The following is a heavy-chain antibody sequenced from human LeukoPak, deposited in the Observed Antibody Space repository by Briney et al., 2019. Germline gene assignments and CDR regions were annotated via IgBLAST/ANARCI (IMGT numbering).Heavy chain of an antibody. CDR1: GGSISSGGYY. V-gene: IGHV4-31*03. CDR2: IYYSGST. Sequence: PSQTLSLTCTVSGGSISSGGYYWSWIRQHPGKGLEWIGYIYYSGSTYYNPSLKSRVTISVDTSKNQFSLKLSSVTAADTAVYYRARDSAMAVGGFDYWGQGTLVTVSS. CDR3: ARDSAMAVGGFDY. J-gene: IGHJ4*02. D-gene: IGHD5-18*01.